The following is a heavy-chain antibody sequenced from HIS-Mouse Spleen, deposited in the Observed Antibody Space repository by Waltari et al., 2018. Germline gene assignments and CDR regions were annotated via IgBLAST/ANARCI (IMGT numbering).Heavy chain of an antibody. CDR2: ISGSGGST. V-gene: IGHV3-23*01. J-gene: IGHJ4*02. Sequence: EVQLLESGGGLVQPGGSLRLSCAASGFTFSSYAMRWVRLAPGKGLEWVSAISGSGGSTYYADSVKGRFTISRDNSKNTLYLQMNSLRAEDTAVYYCAKGLFSGSYYYFDYWGQGTLVTVSS. D-gene: IGHD1-26*01. CDR1: GFTFSSYA. CDR3: AKGLFSGSYYYFDY.